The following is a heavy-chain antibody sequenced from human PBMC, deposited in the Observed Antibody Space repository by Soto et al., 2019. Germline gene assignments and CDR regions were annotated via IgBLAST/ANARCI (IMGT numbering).Heavy chain of an antibody. J-gene: IGHJ4*02. CDR3: ARDPPPPDY. Sequence: ASVKVSCTASGYTFASYAISWMRQAPGQGLEWMGWISAYNGNTNYAQKLQGRVTMTTDISTSTAYMELRSLRSDDTAVYYCARDPPPPDYWGQGILVTVSS. CDR2: ISAYNGNT. V-gene: IGHV1-18*01. CDR1: GYTFASYA.